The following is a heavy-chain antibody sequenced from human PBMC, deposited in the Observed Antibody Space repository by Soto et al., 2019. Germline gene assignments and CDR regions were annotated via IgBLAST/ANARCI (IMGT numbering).Heavy chain of an antibody. CDR2: IIPIFGTA. V-gene: IGHV1-69*01. Sequence: QVQLVQSGAEVKKPGSSVKVSCKASGGTFSSYAISWVRQAPGQGLEWMGGIIPIFGTANYAQKLQGRVTITAHESTSTAYMELSSLRSEDTAVYYCARGGGYSSSWYRYYFDYWGQGTLVTVSS. CDR1: GGTFSSYA. J-gene: IGHJ4*02. D-gene: IGHD6-13*01. CDR3: ARGGGYSSSWYRYYFDY.